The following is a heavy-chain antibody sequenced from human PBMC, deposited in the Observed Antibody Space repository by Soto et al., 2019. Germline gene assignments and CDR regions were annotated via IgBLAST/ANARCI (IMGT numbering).Heavy chain of an antibody. CDR3: ARDSAAGSYYYYGMDV. J-gene: IGHJ6*02. CDR1: GYTFTSYG. CDR2: ISAYNGNT. Sequence: GASLKVSCKASGYTFTSYGISWVRQAPGQGLEWMGWISAYNGNTNYAQKLQGRVTMTTDTSTSTAYMELRSLRSDDTAVYYCARDSAAGSYYYYGMDVWGQGTTVTVSS. V-gene: IGHV1-18*01. D-gene: IGHD6-13*01.